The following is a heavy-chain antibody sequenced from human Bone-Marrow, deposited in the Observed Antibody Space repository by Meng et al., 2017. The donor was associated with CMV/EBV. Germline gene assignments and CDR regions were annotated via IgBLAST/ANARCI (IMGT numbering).Heavy chain of an antibody. J-gene: IGHJ6*02. Sequence: GESLKISCAASGFTFSDYYMSWIRQAPGKGLEWVGIIYPGDSDTRYSPSFQGQVTISADKSISTAYLQWSSLKASDTAMYYCARLPYYDFWSGYLADYYGMDVWGQGTTVTVSS. D-gene: IGHD3-3*01. CDR1: GFTFSDYY. V-gene: IGHV5-51*01. CDR3: ARLPYYDFWSGYLADYYGMDV. CDR2: IYPGDSDT.